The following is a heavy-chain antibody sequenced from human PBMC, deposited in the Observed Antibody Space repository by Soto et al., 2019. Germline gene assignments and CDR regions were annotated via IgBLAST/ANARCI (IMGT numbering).Heavy chain of an antibody. CDR3: SREPFYPNWFNP. CDR2: ISGHTGNT. Sequence: QLVQSGAEVKRPGASVKVSCKTSGYTVISYVITWVRQAPGQGHEWMGEISGHTGNTNYAQKLQDRVTLTIDTSASTAYMELRSLTSDDTDVYYCSREPFYPNWFNPWGQGTLVTVAA. V-gene: IGHV1-18*01. CDR1: GYTVISYV. J-gene: IGHJ5*02.